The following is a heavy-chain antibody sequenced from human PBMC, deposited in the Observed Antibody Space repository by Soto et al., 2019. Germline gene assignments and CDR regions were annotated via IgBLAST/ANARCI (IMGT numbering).Heavy chain of an antibody. Sequence: GESLRLSCAASGFTFSSYAMSWVRQAPGKGLEWVSAISGSGGSTYYADSVKGRFTISRDNSKNTLYLQMNSLRAEDTAVYYCAKALGYXSSTSCYPHYYYYGMDVWGQGTTVTVSS. CDR1: GFTFSSYA. J-gene: IGHJ6*01. CDR3: AKALGYXSSTSCYPHYYYYGMDV. CDR2: ISGSGGST. D-gene: IGHD2-2*01. V-gene: IGHV3-23*01.